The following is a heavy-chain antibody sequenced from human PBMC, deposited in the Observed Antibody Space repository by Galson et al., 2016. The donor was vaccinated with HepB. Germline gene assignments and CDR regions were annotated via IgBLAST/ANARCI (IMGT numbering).Heavy chain of an antibody. J-gene: IGHJ4*02. Sequence: SLRLSCAGSGFIVSDNYMSWVRQAPGKGLQSVSVIYSGGKTYFADSVKGRFSISRDNAKNTLFLHMNSLRAEDTAVYYCARVRCISPTCHDFDCWGQGTLVTVSS. V-gene: IGHV3-53*01. CDR3: ARVRCISPTCHDFDC. CDR1: GFIVSDNY. CDR2: IYSGGKT. D-gene: IGHD2-2*01.